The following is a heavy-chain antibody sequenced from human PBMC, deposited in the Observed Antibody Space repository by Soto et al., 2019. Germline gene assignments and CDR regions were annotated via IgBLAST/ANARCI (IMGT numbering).Heavy chain of an antibody. CDR2: IYYSGST. D-gene: IGHD3-10*01. V-gene: IGHV4-31*03. Sequence: PSETLSLTCTVSGGSISSGGYYWSWIRQHPGKGLEWIGYIYYSGSTYYNPSLKSRVTISVDTSKNQFSLKLSSVTAADTAVYYCARAISMVRGVILIGPFGYWGQGTLVTV. CDR3: ARAISMVRGVILIGPFGY. CDR1: GGSISSGGYY. J-gene: IGHJ4*02.